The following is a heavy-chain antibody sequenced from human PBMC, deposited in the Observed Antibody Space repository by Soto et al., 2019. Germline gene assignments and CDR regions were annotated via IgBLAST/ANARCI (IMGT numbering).Heavy chain of an antibody. J-gene: IGHJ6*02. CDR3: ARVFGFGGMDV. Sequence: SETLSLTCTVSGGSISSYYWSWIRQPPGKGLEWIGYIYYSGSTNYNPSLKSRVTISVDTSKNQFSLKLSSVTASDTAVYYCARVFGFGGMDVWGQGTTVTVSS. CDR2: IYYSGST. CDR1: GGSISSYY. D-gene: IGHD3-10*01. V-gene: IGHV4-59*12.